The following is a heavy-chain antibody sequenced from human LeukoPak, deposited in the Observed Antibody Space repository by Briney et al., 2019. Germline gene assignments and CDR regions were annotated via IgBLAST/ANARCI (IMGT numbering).Heavy chain of an antibody. D-gene: IGHD6-19*01. J-gene: IGHJ4*02. CDR2: IYYSGST. Sequence: SETLSLTCTVSGGSISSYYWSWIRQPPGKGLEWIGYIYYSGSTNYNPSPKSRVTISVDTSKNQFSLKLSSVTAADTAVYYCARVGSPPYSSGDSFDYWGQGTLVTVSS. CDR1: GGSISSYY. CDR3: ARVGSPPYSSGDSFDY. V-gene: IGHV4-59*01.